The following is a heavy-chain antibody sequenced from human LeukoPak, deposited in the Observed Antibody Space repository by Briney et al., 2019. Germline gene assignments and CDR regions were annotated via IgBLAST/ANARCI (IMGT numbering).Heavy chain of an antibody. J-gene: IGHJ5*02. CDR3: ARDLPSYYFDSGNMFDP. Sequence: SETLSLTCTVSGGSISNFYWSWIRQPAGKGLEWIGRIYSSGRTNYNSSLKSRVAMSIDTSNNQFSLKLSSETAADTAVYYCARDLPSYYFDSGNMFDPWGQGTLVTVSS. D-gene: IGHD3-10*01. V-gene: IGHV4-4*07. CDR2: IYSSGRT. CDR1: GGSISNFY.